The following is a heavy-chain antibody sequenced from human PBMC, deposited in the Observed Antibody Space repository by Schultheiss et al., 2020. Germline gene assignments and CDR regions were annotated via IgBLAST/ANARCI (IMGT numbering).Heavy chain of an antibody. CDR1: GFTFSSYA. Sequence: GGSLRLSCAASGFTFSSYAMSWVRQAPGKGLEWVSAISGSGGSTYYADSVKGRFTISRDNAKNSLYLQMNSLRAEDTAVYYCARDGAYYYGSGGYGSYFDYWGQGTLVTVSS. J-gene: IGHJ4*02. CDR2: ISGSGGST. V-gene: IGHV3-23*01. D-gene: IGHD3-10*01. CDR3: ARDGAYYYGSGGYGSYFDY.